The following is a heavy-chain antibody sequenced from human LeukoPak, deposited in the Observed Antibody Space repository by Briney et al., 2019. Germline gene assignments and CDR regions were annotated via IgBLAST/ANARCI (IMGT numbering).Heavy chain of an antibody. D-gene: IGHD2-8*01. CDR2: ISAYNGNT. CDR1: GYTFTSYG. J-gene: IGHJ4*02. Sequence: GASVKVSCKASGYTFTSYGISWVRQAPGQGLEWMGWISAYNGNTNYAQKLQGRVTMTTDTSTSTACMELRSLRSDDTAVYYCAREYCTNGVCFWDYWGQGTLVTVSS. V-gene: IGHV1-18*01. CDR3: AREYCTNGVCFWDY.